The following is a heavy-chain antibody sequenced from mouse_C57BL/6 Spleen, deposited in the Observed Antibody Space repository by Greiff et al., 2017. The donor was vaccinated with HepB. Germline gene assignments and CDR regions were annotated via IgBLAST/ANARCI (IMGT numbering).Heavy chain of an antibody. CDR1: GFNIKDDY. J-gene: IGHJ3*01. CDR3: TTRYGSSWFAY. V-gene: IGHV14-4*01. CDR2: IDPENGDT. D-gene: IGHD1-1*01. Sequence: VHVKQSGAELVRPGASVKLSCTASGFNIKDDYMHWVKQRPEQGLEWIGWIDPENGDTEYASKFQGKATITADTSSNPAYLQLSSLTSEDTAVYYCTTRYGSSWFAYWGQGTLVTVSA.